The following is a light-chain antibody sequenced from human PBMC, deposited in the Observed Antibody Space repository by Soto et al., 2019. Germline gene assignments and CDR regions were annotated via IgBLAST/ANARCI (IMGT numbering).Light chain of an antibody. CDR1: QSVLYSSINAHY. V-gene: IGKV4-1*01. Sequence: DIVMTQSPDSLAVSLGERATINCKSSQSVLYSSINAHYVAWFQQKPGQPPKLLIYWASTRQYGVPDRFSGSGSGTDFTLTISSLQAEDVAVYYCQQYYTSPLTFGGGTKVEIK. CDR3: QQYYTSPLT. J-gene: IGKJ4*01. CDR2: WAS.